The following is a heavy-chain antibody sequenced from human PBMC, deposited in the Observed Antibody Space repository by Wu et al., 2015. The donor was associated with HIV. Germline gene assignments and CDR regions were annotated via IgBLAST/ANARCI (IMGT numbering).Heavy chain of an antibody. V-gene: IGHV1-18*01. CDR1: GYTFDSYG. Sequence: QVQLVQSGAEVKKPGASVKVSCKSSGYTFDSYGITWVRQVPGQGLEWMGWISAYSGNTKYAQKLQGRVTMTTDTSTSSAYMELRSLRSDDTAVYYCARGGVYGVNVGDYSYYYYIDVWGKGTTVTVSS. D-gene: IGHD4-23*01. J-gene: IGHJ6*03. CDR3: ARGGVYGVNVGDYSYYYYIDV. CDR2: ISAYSGNT.